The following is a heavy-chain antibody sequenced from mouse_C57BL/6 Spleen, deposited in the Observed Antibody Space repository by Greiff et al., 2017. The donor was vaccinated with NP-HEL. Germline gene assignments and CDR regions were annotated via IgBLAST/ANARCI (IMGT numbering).Heavy chain of an antibody. V-gene: IGHV1-55*01. CDR2: IYPGSGST. CDR1: GYTFTSYW. D-gene: IGHD1-1*01. J-gene: IGHJ3*01. Sequence: VQLQQPGAELVKPGASVKMSCKASGYTFTSYWITWVKQRPGQGLEWIGDIYPGSGSTNYNEKFKSKATLTVDTSSSTAYMQLSSLTSEDSAVYYCARYGYGSSYSFAYWGQGTLVTVSA. CDR3: ARYGYGSSYSFAY.